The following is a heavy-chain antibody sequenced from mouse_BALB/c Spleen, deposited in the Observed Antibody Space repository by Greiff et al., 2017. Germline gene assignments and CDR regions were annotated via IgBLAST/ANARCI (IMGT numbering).Heavy chain of an antibody. CDR3: ASDYDVPMDY. D-gene: IGHD2-4*01. Sequence: EVQGVESGAELVKPGASVKLSCTASGFNIKDTYMHWVKQRPEQGLEWIGRIDPANGNTKYDPKFQGKATITADTSSNTAYLQLSSLTSEDTAVYYCASDYDVPMDYWGQGTSVTVSS. V-gene: IGHV14-3*02. CDR2: IDPANGNT. CDR1: GFNIKDTY. J-gene: IGHJ4*01.